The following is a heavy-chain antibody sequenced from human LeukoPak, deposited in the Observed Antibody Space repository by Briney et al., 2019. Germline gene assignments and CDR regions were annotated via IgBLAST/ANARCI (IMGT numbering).Heavy chain of an antibody. J-gene: IGHJ4*01. CDR3: AGDQGGFDY. V-gene: IGHV6-1*01. Sequence: SQTFSLTCAISGDSVSSHIAAWNWIRQSPSRGLEWLGRTYYRSKWYNDYAVSVNTRITINPDTSRNQFSLQLNSVTPEDTAVYYCAGDQGGFDYWGQGTLVTVSS. D-gene: IGHD1-26*01. CDR2: TYYRSKWYN. CDR1: GDSVSSHIAA.